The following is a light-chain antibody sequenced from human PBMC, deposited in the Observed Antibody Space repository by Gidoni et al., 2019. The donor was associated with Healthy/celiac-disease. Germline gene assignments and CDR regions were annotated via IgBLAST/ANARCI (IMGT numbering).Light chain of an antibody. CDR2: WAS. Sequence: DIVMTQSPDSLAVSLGERATINCKSSQGVLYTSNNKNYVAWYQQKQGQLHKLLIYWASPRESGVPDRFSGSGSGTDFTLTISSLQAEDVAVYYCQQYYSSPFTFGGGTKVEIK. V-gene: IGKV4-1*01. CDR3: QQYYSSPFT. CDR1: QGVLYTSNNKNY. J-gene: IGKJ4*01.